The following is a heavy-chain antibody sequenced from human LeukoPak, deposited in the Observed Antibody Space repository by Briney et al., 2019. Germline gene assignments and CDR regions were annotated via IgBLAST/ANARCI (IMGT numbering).Heavy chain of an antibody. J-gene: IGHJ3*02. D-gene: IGHD6-19*01. Sequence: GGSLRLSCAASGFTFSDHYMDWVRQAPGKGLEWVSRSRNKANSYTTEYAASVKGRFTISRDESENSVYLQMNSLKTEDTAVYYCARGRGSAWHGDAFDIWGQGTMVTVSS. CDR3: ARGRGSAWHGDAFDI. CDR2: SRNKANSYTT. V-gene: IGHV3-72*01. CDR1: GFTFSDHY.